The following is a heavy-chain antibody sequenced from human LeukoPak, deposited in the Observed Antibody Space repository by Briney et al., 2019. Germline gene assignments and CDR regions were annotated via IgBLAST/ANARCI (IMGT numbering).Heavy chain of an antibody. CDR2: ISSSSSYI. CDR1: GFTFSSYS. CDR3: AQSQGRVNWFDP. Sequence: GGSLRLSCAASGFTFSSYSMNWVRQAPGKGLEWVSSISSSSSYIYYADSVKGRFTISRDNSKNTLYLQMNSLRAEDTAVYYCAQSQGRVNWFDPWGQGTLVTVSS. D-gene: IGHD1-26*01. J-gene: IGHJ5*02. V-gene: IGHV3-21*04.